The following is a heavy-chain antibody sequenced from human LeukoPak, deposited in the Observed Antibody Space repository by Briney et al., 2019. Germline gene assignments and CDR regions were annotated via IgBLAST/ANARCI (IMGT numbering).Heavy chain of an antibody. Sequence: GGSLRLSCVASGFTCSSYWMSWVRQAPGKGLEWVANTKQDGSEKYYVDSVKGRFTISRDNAKNSLYLQMNSLRAEDTAVYYCAREDYDFWSGYYTKACDIWGQGTMVTVSS. V-gene: IGHV3-7*05. D-gene: IGHD3-3*01. J-gene: IGHJ3*02. CDR3: AREDYDFWSGYYTKACDI. CDR2: TKQDGSEK. CDR1: GFTCSSYW.